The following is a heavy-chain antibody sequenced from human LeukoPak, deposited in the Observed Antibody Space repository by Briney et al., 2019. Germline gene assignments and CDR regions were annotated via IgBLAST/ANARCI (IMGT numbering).Heavy chain of an antibody. CDR2: INHNGNVN. Sequence: GGSLRLSCAASGFTFSSYRMNWARQAPGKGLEWVASINHNGNVNYYVDSVKGRFTISRDNAKDSLYLQMSNLRAEDTAVYFCARGGGLDVWGQGATVTVSS. V-gene: IGHV3-7*03. CDR1: GFTFSSYR. CDR3: ARGGGLDV. J-gene: IGHJ6*02. D-gene: IGHD3-16*01.